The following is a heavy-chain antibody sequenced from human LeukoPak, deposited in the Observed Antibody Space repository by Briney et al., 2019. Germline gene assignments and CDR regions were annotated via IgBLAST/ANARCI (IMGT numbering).Heavy chain of an antibody. CDR1: GGSFSGYY. Sequence: PSETLSLTCAVYGGSFSGYYWSWIRQPPGKGLEWIGEINHSGSTNYNPSLKSRVTISVDTSKNQFSPKLSSVTAADTAVYYCARGHKRYYDFWSGYNYFDYWGQGTLVTVSS. V-gene: IGHV4-34*01. CDR3: ARGHKRYYDFWSGYNYFDY. CDR2: INHSGST. J-gene: IGHJ4*02. D-gene: IGHD3-3*01.